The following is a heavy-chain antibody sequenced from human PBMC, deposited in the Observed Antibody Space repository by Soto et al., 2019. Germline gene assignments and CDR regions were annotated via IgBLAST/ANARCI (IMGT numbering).Heavy chain of an antibody. CDR3: AREMFSAYGQCDY. J-gene: IGHJ4*02. V-gene: IGHV3-11*05. D-gene: IGHD3-10*02. Sequence: QVQLVESGGGLVKPGGSLRLSCVASTFTFSDYYMTWVRQAPGKGLEWVSTISGTSTYTHYADSVKGRFTISRDNAKNSLFLQMNSLRADDTAVYYCAREMFSAYGQCDYGAQGTLVTVSS. CDR2: ISGTSTYT. CDR1: TFTFSDYY.